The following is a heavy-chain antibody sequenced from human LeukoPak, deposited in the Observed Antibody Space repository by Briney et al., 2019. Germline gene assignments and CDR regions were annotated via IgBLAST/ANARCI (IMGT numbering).Heavy chain of an antibody. D-gene: IGHD5-24*01. Sequence: GGSLRLSCAASGFTVSSNYMSWVRQAPGKGLEWVSVIYSGGSTYYADSVKGRFTISRDNSRNTLYLQMNSLRAEDTAVYYCARVGDGYNNDYWGQGTLVTVSS. CDR2: IYSGGST. V-gene: IGHV3-66*01. J-gene: IGHJ4*02. CDR3: ARVGDGYNNDY. CDR1: GFTVSSNY.